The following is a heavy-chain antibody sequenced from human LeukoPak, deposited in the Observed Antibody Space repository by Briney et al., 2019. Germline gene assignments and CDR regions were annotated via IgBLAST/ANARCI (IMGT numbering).Heavy chain of an antibody. J-gene: IGHJ6*02. CDR3: AKASVYVYYGMDV. D-gene: IGHD3-16*02. CDR1: GFTFSNFG. V-gene: IGHV3-30*18. CDR2: ISCDGSNK. Sequence: GGSLRLSCAASGFTFSNFGVHWVRQAPGQGLEWVAVISCDGSNKYYADSVKGRFTISRDNSKNTLYLQMNSLRAEDTAVYYCAKASVYVYYGMDVWGQGTTVTVSS.